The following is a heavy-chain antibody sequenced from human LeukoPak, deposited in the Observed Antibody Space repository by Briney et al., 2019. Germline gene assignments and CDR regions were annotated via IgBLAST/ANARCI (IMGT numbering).Heavy chain of an antibody. Sequence: PGGSLRLSCAASGFTFSSYAMSGVRQAPGKGLEWVSAVSGSGGSTYYADSVKGRFTISRDNSKNTLYLQMNSLRAEDTAVYYCAKDVRSGSSYFDYWGQGTLVTVSS. CDR1: GFTFSSYA. CDR2: VSGSGGST. V-gene: IGHV3-23*01. D-gene: IGHD1-26*01. CDR3: AKDVRSGSSYFDY. J-gene: IGHJ4*02.